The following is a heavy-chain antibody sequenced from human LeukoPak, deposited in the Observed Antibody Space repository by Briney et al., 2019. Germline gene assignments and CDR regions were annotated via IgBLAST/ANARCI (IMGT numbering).Heavy chain of an antibody. D-gene: IGHD3-10*01. CDR3: ARAGDYGSGSCAFDM. CDR1: GFTFSSYW. CDR2: IRSDGST. J-gene: IGHJ3*02. Sequence: PGGSLRLSCAASGFTFSSYWMHWVRQAPGKGLVWVSRIRSDGSTTYADSVKGRFTISRDNAKNTLYLQMNSLRAEDTAVYYCARAGDYGSGSCAFDMWGQGTKVTVSS. V-gene: IGHV3-74*01.